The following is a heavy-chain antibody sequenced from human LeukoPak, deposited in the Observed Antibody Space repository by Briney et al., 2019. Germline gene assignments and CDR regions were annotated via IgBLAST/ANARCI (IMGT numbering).Heavy chain of an antibody. CDR1: GLTFSSYG. V-gene: IGHV3-33*08. Sequence: GGSLRLSCAASGLTFSSYGMHWARQPPGKGLEWVAVIWSDGSNKYYADSVKGRFTISRDNSKNTLYLQMNSLRAEDTAVYYCARGSGSFSGGFDYWGQGTLVTVSS. CDR3: ARGSGSFSGGFDY. CDR2: IWSDGSNK. J-gene: IGHJ4*02. D-gene: IGHD1-26*01.